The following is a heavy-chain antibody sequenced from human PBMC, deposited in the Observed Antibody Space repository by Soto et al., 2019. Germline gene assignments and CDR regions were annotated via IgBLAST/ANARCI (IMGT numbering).Heavy chain of an antibody. CDR2: ISTSGYI. D-gene: IGHD3-16*02. J-gene: IGHJ5*02. CDR1: GFTFSSYT. Sequence: EVQLVGSGGGLVKPGGSLRLSCAASGFTFSSYTMNWVRQAPGRGLEWVSSISTSGYIYYADSVKGRFTISRDNPKKSLYLQMNSLRAEATAVYYCARDLNSDYIWGRYRDDWFDPWGQGTLVPVSS. CDR3: ARDLNSDYIWGRYRDDWFDP. V-gene: IGHV3-21*01.